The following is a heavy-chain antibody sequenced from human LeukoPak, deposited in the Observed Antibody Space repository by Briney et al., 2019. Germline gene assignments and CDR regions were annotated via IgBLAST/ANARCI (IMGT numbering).Heavy chain of an antibody. D-gene: IGHD5/OR15-5a*01. Sequence: ASVKVSCKASGYPFPNYRISWVRQAPGQGLEWMGWISPYNGNTDYAENFQDRVTMTTDTSTTTAYMELRSLRSDDTAVYYCARDIDKTASVFKSFDNWGQGTLVTVSS. J-gene: IGHJ4*02. V-gene: IGHV1-18*01. CDR1: GYPFPNYR. CDR3: ARDIDKTASVFKSFDN. CDR2: ISPYNGNT.